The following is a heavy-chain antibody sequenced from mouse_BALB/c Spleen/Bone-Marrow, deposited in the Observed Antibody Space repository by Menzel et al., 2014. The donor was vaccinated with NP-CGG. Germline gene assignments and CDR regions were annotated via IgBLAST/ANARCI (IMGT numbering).Heavy chain of an antibody. CDR1: GYSFTGYF. Sequence: EVKLMESGPELVKPGASVKISCKASGYSFTGYFMNWVKQSHGKSLEWIGRINPYNGDTFYNQKFKGKATLTVDKSSSTAHMELLSLTSEDSAVYYCGGQDSYYGGFAYWGQGTLVTVSA. V-gene: IGHV1-37*01. D-gene: IGHD2-12*01. J-gene: IGHJ3*01. CDR2: INPYNGDT. CDR3: GGQDSYYGGFAY.